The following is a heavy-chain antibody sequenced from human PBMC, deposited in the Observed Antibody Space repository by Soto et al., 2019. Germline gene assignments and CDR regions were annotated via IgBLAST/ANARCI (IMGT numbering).Heavy chain of an antibody. CDR3: AKDISIVRARTDY. D-gene: IGHD2-2*01. J-gene: IGHJ4*02. CDR2: IYGDGTT. V-gene: IGHV3-23*01. Sequence: EVQLLESGGGLVQPGGSLRLSCAASGFTFSNSVMSWVRQAPGKGLEWVSAIYGDGTTYYADSVKGRFTISRDNSKNTVYLQMNSLRAEDTAVYYCAKDISIVRARTDYWGQGTLVTVSS. CDR1: GFTFSNSV.